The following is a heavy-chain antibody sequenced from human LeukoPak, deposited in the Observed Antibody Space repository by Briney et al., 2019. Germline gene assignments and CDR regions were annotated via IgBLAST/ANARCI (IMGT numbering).Heavy chain of an antibody. J-gene: IGHJ4*02. CDR3: ARGAPYSSGWLH. Sequence: ASVKVSCKASGYTFTSYAMHWVRQAPGQRLEWMGWINAGNGNTKYSQEFQGGVTITRDTSASTAYMELSSLRSEDMAVYYCARGAPYSSGWLHWGQGTLVTVSS. V-gene: IGHV1-3*03. D-gene: IGHD6-19*01. CDR1: GYTFTSYA. CDR2: INAGNGNT.